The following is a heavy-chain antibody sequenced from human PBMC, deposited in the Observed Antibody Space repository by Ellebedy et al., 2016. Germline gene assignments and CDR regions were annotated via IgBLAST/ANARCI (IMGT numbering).Heavy chain of an antibody. D-gene: IGHD4-17*01. CDR2: IGTSYDRT. CDR1: GFTISSTP. V-gene: IGHV3-23*01. J-gene: IGHJ5*02. Sequence: GESLKISCAASGFTISSTPLSWVRQAPGKGLEWVSSIGTSYDRTFYADSVKGRFTISRDSSKNPLFLQINRLRLEDSAVDDSEKLNWVTTRDTWGQGTLVTVSS. CDR3: EKLNWVTTRDT.